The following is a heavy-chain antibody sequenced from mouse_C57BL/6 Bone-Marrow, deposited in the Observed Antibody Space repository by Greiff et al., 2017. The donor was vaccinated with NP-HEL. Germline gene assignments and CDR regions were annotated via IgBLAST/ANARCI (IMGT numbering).Heavy chain of an antibody. CDR2: IDPENGDT. J-gene: IGHJ2*01. V-gene: IGHV14-4*01. CDR1: GFNIKDYY. CDR3: TTGKFYYYGSGDY. Sequence: VQLQQSGAELVRPGASVKLSCTASGFNIKDYYMHWVKQRPEQGLEWIGWIDPENGDTEYASKFQGKATITADTSSNTAYLQLSSLTSEDTAVYYCTTGKFYYYGSGDYWGQGTTLTVSS. D-gene: IGHD1-1*01.